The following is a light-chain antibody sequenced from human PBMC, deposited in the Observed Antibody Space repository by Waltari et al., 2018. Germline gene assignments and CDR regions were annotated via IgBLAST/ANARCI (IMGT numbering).Light chain of an antibody. Sequence: QSALTQPASVSGSPGQSITISCTGTSSDVATYDLVSWFQQHPGKAPKLIIYEVTKRPSGISDRFSGFKSGNTASLTISGLRAEDDTDYYCSSYAGHNTWILGGGTKLTVL. CDR2: EVT. CDR3: SSYAGHNTWI. V-gene: IGLV2-23*02. CDR1: SSDVATYDL. J-gene: IGLJ2*01.